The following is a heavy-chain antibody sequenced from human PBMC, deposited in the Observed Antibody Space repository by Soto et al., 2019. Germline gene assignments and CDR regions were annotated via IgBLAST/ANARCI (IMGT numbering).Heavy chain of an antibody. V-gene: IGHV4-59*11. CDR3: ARRSHATWTGY. CDR1: GGYISSHY. CDR2: IYYSGST. D-gene: IGHD2-15*01. J-gene: IGHJ4*01. Sequence: SETLSLTCTVSGGYISSHYWSWIRQPPGKGLEWIGYIYYSGSTNYNPSLKSRVTISVDTSKNQFSLKLSSVTAADTAVYYCARRSHATWTGYWGHGTQVTVS.